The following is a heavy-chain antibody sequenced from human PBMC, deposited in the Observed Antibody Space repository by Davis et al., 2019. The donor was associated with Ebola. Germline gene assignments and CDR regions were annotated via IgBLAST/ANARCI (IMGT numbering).Heavy chain of an antibody. V-gene: IGHV5-10-1*01. CDR1: GYKFTSYW. CDR3: ARCDRYYYYGMDV. D-gene: IGHD2-21*01. Sequence: GESLKISCECSGYKFTSYWISWVRQRPGKGLEWMGKIDPSASYADYSPTFQGHVSISTDKSISTVYLQWSSLKASDTAIYYCARCDRYYYYGMDVWGQGTTVTVSS. CDR2: IDPSASYA. J-gene: IGHJ6*02.